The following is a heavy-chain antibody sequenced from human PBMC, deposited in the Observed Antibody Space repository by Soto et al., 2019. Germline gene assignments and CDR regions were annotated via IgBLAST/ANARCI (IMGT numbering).Heavy chain of an antibody. CDR2: ISRDGNNK. CDR3: AKDAYTPIRTTAHDAGGLDH. V-gene: IGHV3-30*18. D-gene: IGHD4-4*01. Sequence: QVQLVESGGGVVQPGKSLRLSCATSGFTFRFYDMLWVRQAPGKGLEWLAVISRDGNNKDYGDSVKGRFAISRDNSKNTLCLQMNSLRDEDSAVYYCAKDAYTPIRTTAHDAGGLDHWGRGTLVTVSS. CDR1: GFTFRFYD. J-gene: IGHJ4*02.